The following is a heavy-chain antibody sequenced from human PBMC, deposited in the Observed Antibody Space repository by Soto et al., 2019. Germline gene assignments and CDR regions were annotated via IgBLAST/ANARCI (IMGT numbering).Heavy chain of an antibody. CDR3: EKEEGYSYGTDYYYSGMDV. D-gene: IGHD5-18*01. CDR2: ISGSGGST. J-gene: IGHJ6*02. V-gene: IGHV3-23*01. CDR1: GFTFSSYA. Sequence: EVQLLESGGGLVQPGGSLRLSCAASGFTFSSYAMSWVRQAPGKGLEWVSAISGSGGSTYYADSVKGRFTISRDNSKNTVYLQMNSLRAEDTAVYYCEKEEGYSYGTDYYYSGMDVWGQVTTVTVSS.